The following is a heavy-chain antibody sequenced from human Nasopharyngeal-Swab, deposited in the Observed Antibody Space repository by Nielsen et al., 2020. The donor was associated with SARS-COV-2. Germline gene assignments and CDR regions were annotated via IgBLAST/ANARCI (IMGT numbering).Heavy chain of an antibody. V-gene: IGHV3-30*18. CDR2: ISYDGSNK. Sequence: GGSLRLSCAASRFSFSSYAMSWVRQAPGKGLEWVAVISYDGSNKYYADSVKGRFNISRDNSKNTLYLQMNSLRAEDTAVYYCAKGAVAGVGGYYYYMDVWGKGTTVTVSS. D-gene: IGHD6-19*01. CDR1: RFSFSSYA. J-gene: IGHJ6*03. CDR3: AKGAVAGVGGYYYYMDV.